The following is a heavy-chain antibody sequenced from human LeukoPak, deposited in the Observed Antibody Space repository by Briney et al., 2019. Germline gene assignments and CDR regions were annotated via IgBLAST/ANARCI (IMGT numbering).Heavy chain of an antibody. CDR3: ARDLSSRGVISLDY. V-gene: IGHV4-4*07. Sequence: SETLSLTCTVSGGSISNYYWSWIRQPAGKGLEWIGRIYSDGRTNYDLPLSSRLAMSVDTSKNQFSLKLSSVTAADTAVYYCARDLSSRGVISLDYWGQGTLVTVSS. J-gene: IGHJ4*02. D-gene: IGHD3-10*01. CDR1: GGSISNYY. CDR2: IYSDGRT.